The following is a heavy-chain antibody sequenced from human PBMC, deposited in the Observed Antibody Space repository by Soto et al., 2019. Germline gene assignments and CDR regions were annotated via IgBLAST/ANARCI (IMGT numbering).Heavy chain of an antibody. CDR2: MNPNSGNT. V-gene: IGHV1-8*01. D-gene: IGHD3-22*01. Sequence: ASVKVSCKASGYTFTSYDINWVRQATGQGLEWMGWMNPNSGNTGYAQKFQGRVTMTRNTSISTAYMELSSLRSEDTAVYYCARAAHYYDSSGYYPYAFDFWCPGTMVTV. J-gene: IGHJ3*01. CDR3: ARAAHYYDSSGYYPYAFDF. CDR1: GYTFTSYD.